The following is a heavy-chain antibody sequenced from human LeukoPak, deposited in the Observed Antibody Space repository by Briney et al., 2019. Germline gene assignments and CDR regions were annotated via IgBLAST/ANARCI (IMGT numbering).Heavy chain of an antibody. Sequence: GGSLRLSCAASGFTFSSYSMNWVSQAPGKGLDWVSSISGSSSYIYYADSVKGRFTISRDNSKNTLYLQMNSLRAEDTAVYYCARIYGGRAAAAQWPLGYFDYWGQGTLVTVSS. CDR2: ISGSSSYI. V-gene: IGHV3-21*01. J-gene: IGHJ4*02. CDR3: ARIYGGRAAAAQWPLGYFDY. CDR1: GFTFSSYS. D-gene: IGHD6-13*01.